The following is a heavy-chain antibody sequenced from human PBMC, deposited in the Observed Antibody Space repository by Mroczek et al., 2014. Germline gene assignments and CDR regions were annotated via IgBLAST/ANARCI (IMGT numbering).Heavy chain of an antibody. J-gene: IGHJ6*02. D-gene: IGHD6-6*01. CDR2: IIPILGIA. CDR3: ARCISSSEYYGMDV. V-gene: IGHV1-69*02. Sequence: GKKPGSSVKVSCKASGGTFSSYTISWVRQAPGQGLEWMGRIIPILGIANYAQKFQGRVTITADKSTSTAYMELSSLRSEDTAVYYCARCISSSEYYGMDVWGQGTTVTVSS. CDR1: GGTFSSYT.